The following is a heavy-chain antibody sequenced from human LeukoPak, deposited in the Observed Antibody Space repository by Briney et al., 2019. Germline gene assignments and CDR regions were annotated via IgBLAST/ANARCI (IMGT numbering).Heavy chain of an antibody. J-gene: IGHJ4*02. Sequence: GGSLRLSCAASGFTFSSYWMSWVRQAPGKGLEWVANIKQDGSEKYYVDSVKGRFTISRDSAKNSLYLQMNSLRAEDTAVYYCAKAKYGDYGHYFDYWGQGTLVTVSS. CDR2: IKQDGSEK. V-gene: IGHV3-7*01. D-gene: IGHD4-17*01. CDR1: GFTFSSYW. CDR3: AKAKYGDYGHYFDY.